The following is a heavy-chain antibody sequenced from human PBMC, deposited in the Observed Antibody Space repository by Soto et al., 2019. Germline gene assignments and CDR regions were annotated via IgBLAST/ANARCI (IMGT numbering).Heavy chain of an antibody. V-gene: IGHV1-18*04. CDR1: GYTFNTYG. CDR3: ARMTTVDNSHYYRDV. Sequence: QAQLLQSGGELKKSGASVKVSCKASGYTFNTYGISWVRQAPGQGLEWMAWISIHNGNTNFAQKFQGRVTLPTDTSTSTANMELRSLRSDDTAVHYCARMTTVDNSHYYRDVWGKGTTVTVSS. CDR2: ISIHNGNT. J-gene: IGHJ6*03. D-gene: IGHD4-4*01.